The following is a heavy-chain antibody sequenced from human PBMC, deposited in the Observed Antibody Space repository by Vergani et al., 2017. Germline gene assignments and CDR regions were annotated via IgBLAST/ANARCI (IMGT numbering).Heavy chain of an antibody. CDR3: AGDRGDMDV. Sequence: QVQLQESGPGLVKPSQTLSLTCTASGGPISSGSYFWSWIRQPAGKGLEWIGRIYTSGSTNYNPSLKSRATISVDTSKNQFSLKLSSVTAADTAVYYCAGDRGDMDVWGQGTTVTVSS. CDR2: IYTSGST. CDR1: GGPISSGSYF. V-gene: IGHV4-61*02. D-gene: IGHD3-10*01. J-gene: IGHJ6*02.